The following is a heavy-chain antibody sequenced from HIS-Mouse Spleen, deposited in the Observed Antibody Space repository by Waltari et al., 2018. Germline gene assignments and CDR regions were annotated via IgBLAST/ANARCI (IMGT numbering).Heavy chain of an antibody. D-gene: IGHD6-13*01. V-gene: IGHV4-39*07. CDR2: IYYSGST. Sequence: QLQLQESGPGLVKPSETLSLTCTVSGGPISSSSYYWGWIRHPPGKGLERIGSIYYSGSTYYNPSLKSRVTISVDTSKNQFSLKLSSVTAADTAVYYCAREIPYSSSWYDWYFDLWGRGTLVTVSS. CDR1: GGPISSSSYY. J-gene: IGHJ2*01. CDR3: AREIPYSSSWYDWYFDL.